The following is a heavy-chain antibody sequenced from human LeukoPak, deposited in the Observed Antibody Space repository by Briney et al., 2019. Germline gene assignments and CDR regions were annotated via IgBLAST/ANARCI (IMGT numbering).Heavy chain of an antibody. CDR2: MNPNSGNT. V-gene: IGHV1-8*01. CDR1: GYTFTSYD. J-gene: IGHJ3*02. D-gene: IGHD4-23*01. CDR3: ARDLGVTRDRLNDAFDI. Sequence: GASVKVSCKASGYTFTSYDINWVRQATGQGLEWMGWMNPNSGNTGYAQKFQGRVTMTRNTSISTAYMELSSRRSEDTAVYYCARDLGVTRDRLNDAFDIWGQGTMVTVSS.